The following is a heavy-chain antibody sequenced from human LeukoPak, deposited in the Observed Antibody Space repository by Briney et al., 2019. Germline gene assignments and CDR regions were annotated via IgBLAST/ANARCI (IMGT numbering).Heavy chain of an antibody. CDR2: ISSNGGST. CDR3: ARALARYAFDI. CDR1: GFTFGSYA. J-gene: IGHJ3*02. V-gene: IGHV3-64*01. Sequence: GGSLRLSCAASGFTFGSYAMHWVRQAPGKGLEYVSAISSNGGSTYYANSVKGRFTISRDNSKNTLYLQMGSLRAEDTAVYYCARALARYAFDIWGQGTMVTVSS. D-gene: IGHD6-6*01.